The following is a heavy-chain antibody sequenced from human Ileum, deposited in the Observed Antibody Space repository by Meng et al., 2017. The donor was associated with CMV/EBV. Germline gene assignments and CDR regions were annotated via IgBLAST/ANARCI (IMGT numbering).Heavy chain of an antibody. Sequence: GESLKISCAASGFTFSDYSMNWVRQAPGKGLEWVSSISGTSSYIYYADSMKGRFTIYRDNAKNSLYLQMNSLRAEDTAVYYCARVYIYGSSNDLWGQGTLVTVSS. CDR2: ISGTSSYI. CDR3: ARVYIYGSSNDL. CDR1: GFTFSDYS. D-gene: IGHD3-10*01. V-gene: IGHV3-21*01. J-gene: IGHJ5*02.